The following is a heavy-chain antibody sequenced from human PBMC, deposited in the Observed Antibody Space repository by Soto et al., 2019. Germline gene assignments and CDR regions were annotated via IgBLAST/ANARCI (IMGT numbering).Heavy chain of an antibody. Sequence: GESLKISCKGSGCSFTSYWISWVRQMPGKGLEWMGRIDPSDSYTNYSPSFQGHVTISADKSISTAYLQWSSLKASDTAMYYCASGYSYGVPPLYYYYGMDVWGQGTTVTVSS. D-gene: IGHD5-18*01. V-gene: IGHV5-10-1*01. J-gene: IGHJ6*02. CDR2: IDPSDSYT. CDR1: GCSFTSYW. CDR3: ASGYSYGVPPLYYYYGMDV.